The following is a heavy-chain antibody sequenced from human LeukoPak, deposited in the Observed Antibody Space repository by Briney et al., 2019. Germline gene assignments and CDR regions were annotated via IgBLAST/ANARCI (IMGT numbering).Heavy chain of an antibody. CDR1: GGSFSGYY. CDR2: INHSGST. V-gene: IGHV4-34*01. D-gene: IGHD3-16*02. Sequence: ETLSLTCAVYGGSFSGYYWSWIRQPPGKGLEWIGEINHSGSTNYNPSLKSRVTISVDTSKNEFSLKLSSVTAADTAVYYCARGISGSYRYDAFDIWGQGTMVTVSS. CDR3: ARGISGSYRYDAFDI. J-gene: IGHJ3*02.